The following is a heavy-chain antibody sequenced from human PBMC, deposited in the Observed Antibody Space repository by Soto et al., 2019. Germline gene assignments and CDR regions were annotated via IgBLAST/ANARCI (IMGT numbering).Heavy chain of an antibody. CDR2: TYYRSKWYN. J-gene: IGHJ3*02. CDR1: GDSVSSTSAA. D-gene: IGHD6-19*01. Sequence: PSQTLSLTCAISGDSVSSTSAAWNCVSQSPSRDLQWLGRTYYRSKWYNDYAVAVKSRITINPDTSKNQFSLQLNSVTPEDTAVYFCAREGPVAVGAFDSWGQRTMVTVSS. CDR3: AREGPVAVGAFDS. V-gene: IGHV6-1*01.